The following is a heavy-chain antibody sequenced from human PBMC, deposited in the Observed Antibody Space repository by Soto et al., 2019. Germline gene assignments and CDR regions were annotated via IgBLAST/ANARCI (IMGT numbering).Heavy chain of an antibody. J-gene: IGHJ5*02. V-gene: IGHV3-30-3*01. Sequence: HVQLVESGGGVVQPGRSLRLSCAASGFTFTGYAMHWVRQGPGKGLEWVAVVSSDGSNEYYADFVKGRFTISRDNSKNTVYRQMNSLRAEDTAVYYCARSTLWFGELGERFDPWGQGTLVTVSS. CDR2: VSSDGSNE. CDR1: GFTFTGYA. D-gene: IGHD3-10*01. CDR3: ARSTLWFGELGERFDP.